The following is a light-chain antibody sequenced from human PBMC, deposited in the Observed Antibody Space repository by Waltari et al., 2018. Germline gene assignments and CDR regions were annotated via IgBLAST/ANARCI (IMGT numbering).Light chain of an antibody. CDR2: RNK. V-gene: IGLV1-47*01. CDR1: RSNIGNNY. Sequence: QSVLTQPPSASGTPGQRVTISCSGSRSNIGNNYVYWYQHLPGTAPKLLIFRNKRRPSGVPDRFSGSKSGTSASLAISGLRSEDEADYCCAAWDDSLSGRVFGGGTKVTVL. J-gene: IGLJ3*02. CDR3: AAWDDSLSGRV.